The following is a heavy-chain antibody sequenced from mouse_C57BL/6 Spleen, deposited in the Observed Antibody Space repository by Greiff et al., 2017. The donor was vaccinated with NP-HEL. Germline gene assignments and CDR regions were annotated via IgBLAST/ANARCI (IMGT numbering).Heavy chain of an antibody. V-gene: IGHV5-4*01. Sequence: DVKLVESGGGLVKPGGSLKLSCAASGFTFSSYAMSWVRQTPEKRLEWVATISDGGSYTYYPDNVKGRFTISRDNAKNNLYLQMSHLKSEDTAMYYCARDNSSGYRFAYWGQGTLVTVSA. D-gene: IGHD3-2*02. J-gene: IGHJ3*01. CDR1: GFTFSSYA. CDR3: ARDNSSGYRFAY. CDR2: ISDGGSYT.